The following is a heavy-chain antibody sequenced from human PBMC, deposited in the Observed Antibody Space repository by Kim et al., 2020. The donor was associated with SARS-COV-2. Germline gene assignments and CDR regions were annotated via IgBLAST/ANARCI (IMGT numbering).Heavy chain of an antibody. J-gene: IGHJ4*02. V-gene: IGHV1-18*01. CDR1: GYTFTTSG. CDR2: ISGYNGVT. CDR3: ARGGGHNWPYYIDY. D-gene: IGHD1-1*01. Sequence: ASVKVSCKASGYTFTTSGISWVRQAPGQEPEWMGWISGYNGVTIYAQRLQDRVTITSDTSTSTAYMDLRNLRSDDTAVYYCARGGGHNWPYYIDYWGQG.